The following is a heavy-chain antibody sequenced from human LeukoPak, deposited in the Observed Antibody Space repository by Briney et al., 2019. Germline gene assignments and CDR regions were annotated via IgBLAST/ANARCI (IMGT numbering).Heavy chain of an antibody. CDR1: GYTFTSYD. J-gene: IGHJ6*03. V-gene: IGHV1-2*02. Sequence: ASVKVSCKASGYTFTSYDINWVRQATGQGLEWMGWMNPNSGGTNYAQKFQGRVTMTRDTSISTAYMELSRLRSDDTAVYYCARVPEDYYYYYMDVWGKGTTVTISS. CDR3: ARVPEDYYYYYMDV. CDR2: MNPNSGGT.